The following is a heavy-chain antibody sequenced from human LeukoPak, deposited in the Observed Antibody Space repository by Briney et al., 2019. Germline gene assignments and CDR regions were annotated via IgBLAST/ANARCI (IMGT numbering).Heavy chain of an antibody. Sequence: ASVKVSCKASGYTFTSYDINWVRQATGQGLEWMGWMNPNSGGTNYAQKFQGRVTMTMDTSISTAYMELSRLRSDDTAVYYCAREDIVLMVYATPNWFDPWGQGTLVTVSS. J-gene: IGHJ5*02. CDR3: AREDIVLMVYATPNWFDP. D-gene: IGHD2-8*01. CDR1: GYTFTSYD. CDR2: MNPNSGGT. V-gene: IGHV1-2*02.